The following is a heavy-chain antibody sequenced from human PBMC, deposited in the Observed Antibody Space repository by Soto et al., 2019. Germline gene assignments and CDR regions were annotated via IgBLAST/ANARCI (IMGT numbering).Heavy chain of an antibody. J-gene: IGHJ6*02. CDR3: ARGADTAMVTGYYGMDV. Sequence: ASVKVSCKASGGTFSSYAISWVRQAPGQGLEWMGGIIPIFGTANYAQKFQGRVTITADESTSTGYMELSSLRSEDTAVYYCARGADTAMVTGYYGMDVWGQGTTVTVSS. D-gene: IGHD5-18*01. CDR2: IIPIFGTA. CDR1: GGTFSSYA. V-gene: IGHV1-69*13.